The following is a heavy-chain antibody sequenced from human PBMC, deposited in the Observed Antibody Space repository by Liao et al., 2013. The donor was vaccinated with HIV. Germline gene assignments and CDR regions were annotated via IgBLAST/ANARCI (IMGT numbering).Heavy chain of an antibody. CDR2: FMPSGSS. D-gene: IGHD3-16*01. CDR3: ARTPGGNYFDP. CDR1: GASISSYY. J-gene: IGHJ5*02. Sequence: QVLLQESGPGLVKPSETLSLTCTVAGASISSYYWSWIRPARPGRNWSGLGVFMPSGSSNYNPSLKSRVTMSVDKSKNQFSLKVTSVTAADTAVYYCARTPGGNYFDPWGRGNPRSPSPQ. V-gene: IGHV4-4*07.